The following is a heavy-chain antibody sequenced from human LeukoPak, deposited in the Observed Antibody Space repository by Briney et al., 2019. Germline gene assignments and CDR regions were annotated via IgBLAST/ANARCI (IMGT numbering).Heavy chain of an antibody. CDR2: ITHSGDGT. D-gene: IGHD6-6*01. CDR3: AKRVPYSSSSVYFDS. CDR1: RFTFSAFG. J-gene: IGHJ4*02. Sequence: SLRLSSASSRFTFSAFGMACGRQGPRKGRESGLAITHSGDGTYYANSVKGRFTVSRDNSKNTLYLQLNSLRAEDTAVYYCAKRVPYSSSSVYFDSWGQGTLVTVSS. V-gene: IGHV3-23*01.